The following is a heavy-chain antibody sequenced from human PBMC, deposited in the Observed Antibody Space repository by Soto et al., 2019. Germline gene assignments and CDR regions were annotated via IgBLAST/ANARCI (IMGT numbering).Heavy chain of an antibody. D-gene: IGHD6-6*01. CDR3: ARGRILCSTSQPPDFDY. J-gene: IGHJ4*02. CDR2: INHSGST. Sequence: SETLSLTCAVYGGSFSDNSWSWIRQPPGKGLEWIGEINHSGSTNYNPSLKSRVTISIDTSKNQFSLKLSSVTAADTAVYYCARGRILCSTSQPPDFDYWGQGTLVTVSS. CDR1: GGSFSDNS. V-gene: IGHV4-34*01.